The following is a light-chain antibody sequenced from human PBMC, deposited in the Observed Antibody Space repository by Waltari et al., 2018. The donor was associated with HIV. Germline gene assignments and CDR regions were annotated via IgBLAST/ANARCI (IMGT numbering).Light chain of an antibody. CDR3: AAWDDSLSAVV. Sequence: QSVLTQPPSASGTPGQRVPISCSGSSSNIGSKYVYWFQQLPGTAPNLLMYRNNQRPAGVPDRFSGSKSGTSASLAISGLRAEDEADYYCAAWDDSLSAVVFGGGTKLTVL. V-gene: IGLV1-47*01. J-gene: IGLJ3*02. CDR1: SSNIGSKY. CDR2: RNN.